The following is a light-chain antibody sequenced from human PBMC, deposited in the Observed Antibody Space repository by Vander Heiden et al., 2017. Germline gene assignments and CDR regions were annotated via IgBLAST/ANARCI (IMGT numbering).Light chain of an antibody. Sequence: AIQMPQPPSSLPASVGDRVTITCRASQVFRDALGWYQQKPEKAPKLLIYGASSFHGGVPSRFSGSGSGTDFPLTISSLQPEDFATYYCLQDYNYPATFGQGTKVEIK. V-gene: IGKV1-6*01. CDR3: LQDYNYPAT. CDR1: QVFRDA. J-gene: IGKJ1*01. CDR2: GAS.